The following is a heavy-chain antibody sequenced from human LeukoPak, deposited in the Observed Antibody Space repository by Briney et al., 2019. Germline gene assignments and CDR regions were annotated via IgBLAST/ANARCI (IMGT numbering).Heavy chain of an antibody. CDR1: GFTFDDYI. Sequence: GGSLRLSCAASGFTFDDYIMHWVRQAPGKGLEWVSAISGSGGSTYYADSVKGRFTISRDNSKNTLYLQMNSLRAEDTAVYYCAKVAYSSGWFFDYWGQGTLVTVSS. J-gene: IGHJ4*02. D-gene: IGHD6-19*01. CDR3: AKVAYSSGWFFDY. V-gene: IGHV3-23*01. CDR2: ISGSGGST.